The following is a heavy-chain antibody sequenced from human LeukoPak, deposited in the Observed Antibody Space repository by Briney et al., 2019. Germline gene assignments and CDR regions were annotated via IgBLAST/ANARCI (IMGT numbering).Heavy chain of an antibody. CDR1: GGSISSYY. J-gene: IGHJ4*02. V-gene: IGHV4-59*01. Sequence: KSSETLSLTCTVSGGSISSYYWSWIRQPPGKGLEWIGYIYYSGSTDYNPSLKSRVTISVETSKNLFSLKLSSVTAADTAVYYCARLTGYMIEDYFTTGAREPWSPSP. CDR2: IYYSGST. D-gene: IGHD3-22*01. CDR3: ARLTGYMIEDYFTT.